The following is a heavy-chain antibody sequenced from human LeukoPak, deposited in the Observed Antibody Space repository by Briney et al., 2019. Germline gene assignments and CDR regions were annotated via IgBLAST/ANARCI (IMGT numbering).Heavy chain of an antibody. CDR3: VRAPYYSGIEHYFDH. CDR2: TSSSSAYT. D-gene: IGHD3-22*01. Sequence: GGSLRLSCAASGFTFSSFSMIWVRQAPGKGLEWVSSTSSSSAYTFYAESGKGRFTISRDNAKNSLFLQMNSLRAEDTAMYYCVRAPYYSGIEHYFDHWGQGILLTVSS. J-gene: IGHJ4*02. CDR1: GFTFSSFS. V-gene: IGHV3-21*04.